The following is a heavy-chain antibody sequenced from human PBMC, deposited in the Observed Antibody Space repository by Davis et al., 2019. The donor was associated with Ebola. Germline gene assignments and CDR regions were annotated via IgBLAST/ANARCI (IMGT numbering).Heavy chain of an antibody. D-gene: IGHD1-26*01. CDR3: ARQGAMAGTPFDY. CDR2: ISPGDSDA. CDR1: GYSFTSYW. V-gene: IGHV5-51*01. J-gene: IGHJ4*02. Sequence: GESLKISCKGSGYSFTSYWIGWVRQMPGKGLEWMGIISPGDSDARYSPSFQGQVTISADKSITAAYLQWRSLKASDTAMYYCARQGAMAGTPFDYWGQGTLVTVSS.